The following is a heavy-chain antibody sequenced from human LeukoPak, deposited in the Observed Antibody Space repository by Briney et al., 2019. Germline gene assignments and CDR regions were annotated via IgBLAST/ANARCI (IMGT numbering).Heavy chain of an antibody. CDR1: GFTFSSYA. J-gene: IGHJ5*02. Sequence: GGSLRLSCAASGFTFSSYAMSWVRQAPGKGLECVSSSSSSSSYIYYADSVKGRFTISRDNARNSLYLQMNSLRAEDTAVYYCAREADGYNLFFVDRSNWFDPWGQGTLVTVSS. D-gene: IGHD5-24*01. CDR2: SSSSSSYI. CDR3: AREADGYNLFFVDRSNWFDP. V-gene: IGHV3-21*01.